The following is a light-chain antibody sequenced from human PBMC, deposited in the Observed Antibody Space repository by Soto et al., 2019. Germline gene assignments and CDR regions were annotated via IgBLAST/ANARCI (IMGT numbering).Light chain of an antibody. Sequence: QSVLTQPPSVSAAPGQKVTISCSGSSSNIGNNYVSWYQQLQGTAPKLLIYDNNKRPSGIPDRFSGSKSGTSATLGITGLQTGDEADYYCGTWDSSLSAVVFGGGTQLTVL. V-gene: IGLV1-51*01. CDR1: SSNIGNNY. J-gene: IGLJ2*01. CDR3: GTWDSSLSAVV. CDR2: DNN.